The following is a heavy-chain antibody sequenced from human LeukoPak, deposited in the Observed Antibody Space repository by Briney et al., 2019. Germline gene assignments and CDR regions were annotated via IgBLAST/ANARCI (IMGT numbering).Heavy chain of an antibody. V-gene: IGHV3-7*01. J-gene: IGHJ4*02. D-gene: IGHD2/OR15-2a*01. CDR1: GFTFTNHW. Sequence: PGGSLRLSCVTSGFTFTNHWMSWVRQAPGKGLEWVANIREDGGHTNYVDSVKGRFTISRDNARNSLYLQMDNLRAEDTGVYYCARDFYDGFALDYWGQGTLVTVSS. CDR3: ARDFYDGFALDY. CDR2: IREDGGHT.